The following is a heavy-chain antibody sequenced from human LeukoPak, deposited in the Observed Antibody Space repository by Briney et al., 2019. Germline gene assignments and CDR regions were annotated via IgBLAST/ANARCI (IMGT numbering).Heavy chain of an antibody. V-gene: IGHV3-30*04. J-gene: IGHJ6*02. D-gene: IGHD4-17*01. CDR3: ARDRSAYGLHYYYAMDV. CDR1: GFSFSYNA. Sequence: GGSLRLSCAASGFSFSYNAMHWVRQAPGKGLEWVAVISHDGKNKFYADSVKGRFTISRDNPKNTLYFQMNSLRAEDTAVYRCARDRSAYGLHYYYAMDVWGQGTTVTVSS. CDR2: ISHDGKNK.